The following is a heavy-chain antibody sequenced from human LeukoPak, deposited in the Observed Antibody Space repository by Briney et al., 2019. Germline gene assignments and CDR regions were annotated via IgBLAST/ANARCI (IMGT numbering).Heavy chain of an antibody. CDR2: IYTSGST. V-gene: IGHV4-4*07. Sequence: PSETLSLTCTVSGGSLSSYYWSWIRQPAGKGLEWIGRIYTSGSTNYNPSLKSRVTMSVETSKNQFSLKLSSVTAADAAVYYCARDGFHCSGGSCFYYYYYYMDVWGKGTTVTVSS. CDR1: GGSLSSYY. D-gene: IGHD2-15*01. CDR3: ARDGFHCSGGSCFYYYYYYMDV. J-gene: IGHJ6*03.